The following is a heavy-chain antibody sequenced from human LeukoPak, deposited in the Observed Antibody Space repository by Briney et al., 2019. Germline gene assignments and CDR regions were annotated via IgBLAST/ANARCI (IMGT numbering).Heavy chain of an antibody. CDR3: ARHGGRYAGLSYFDY. J-gene: IGHJ4*02. CDR2: IYHSGST. V-gene: IGHV4-38-2*01. CDR1: GYSISSGYY. D-gene: IGHD3-16*01. Sequence: SETLSLTCAVSGYSISSGYYWSWIRQPPGKGLEWIGSIYHSGSTYYNPSLKSRVTISVDTSKNQFSLKLSSVTAADTAVYYCARHGGRYAGLSYFDYWGQGTLVTVSS.